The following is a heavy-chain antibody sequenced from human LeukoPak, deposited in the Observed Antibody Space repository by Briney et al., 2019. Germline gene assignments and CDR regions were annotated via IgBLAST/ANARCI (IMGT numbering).Heavy chain of an antibody. CDR1: GDTVYSNRAA. J-gene: IGHJ4*02. CDR3: TGGVITGGFDY. D-gene: IGHD3-10*01. CDR2: TYYRSKWYN. V-gene: IGHV6-1*01. Sequence: SQALSLTCAISGDTVYSNRAAWNWIRRSPSRGLEWLGRTYYRSKWYNDYAVSVKSRITINQDTSKNQFSLQLNSVTPEDTAVYYCTGGVITGGFDYWGQGTLVIVSS.